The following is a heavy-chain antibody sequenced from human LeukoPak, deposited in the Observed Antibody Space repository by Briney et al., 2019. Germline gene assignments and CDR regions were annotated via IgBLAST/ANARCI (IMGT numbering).Heavy chain of an antibody. CDR3: ARELLAAAGTNWFDP. Sequence: SETLSLTCTVSGGSISSYYWSWIRQPPGKGLEWIRYAYYSGSTNYNPSLKSRVTISVDTSKNQFSLKLSSVTAADTAVYYCARELLAAAGTNWFDPWGQGTLVTVSS. CDR1: GGSISSYY. CDR2: AYYSGST. V-gene: IGHV4-59*01. J-gene: IGHJ5*02. D-gene: IGHD6-13*01.